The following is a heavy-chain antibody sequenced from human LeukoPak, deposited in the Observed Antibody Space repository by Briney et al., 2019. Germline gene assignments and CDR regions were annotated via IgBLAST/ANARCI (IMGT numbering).Heavy chain of an antibody. CDR3: ARDDHYYDSSGYYTYNY. CDR1: GFTFSSYA. D-gene: IGHD3-22*01. J-gene: IGHJ4*02. CDR2: ISGSGGST. Sequence: GGSLRLSCAASGFTFSSYAMSWVRQAPGKGLEWVSAISGSGGSTYYADSVKGRFTISRDNSKNTLYLQMNSLRAEDTAVYYCARDDHYYDSSGYYTYNYWGQGTLVTVSS. V-gene: IGHV3-23*01.